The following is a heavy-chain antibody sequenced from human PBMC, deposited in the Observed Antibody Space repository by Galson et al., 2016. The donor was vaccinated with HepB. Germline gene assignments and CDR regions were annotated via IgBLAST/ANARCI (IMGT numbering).Heavy chain of an antibody. CDR1: GFIFSNYD. Sequence: SLRLSCAASGFIFSNYDIHWVRQAPGKGLEWVAVIWYDGSNEYYGESVNGRFTISRDESNNTVYLQMSSLRVEDTAVYYCARRRGATTTNPFDYWGQGTLVTVSS. CDR2: IWYDGSNE. D-gene: IGHD3-10*01. CDR3: ARRRGATTTNPFDY. V-gene: IGHV3-33*01. J-gene: IGHJ4*02.